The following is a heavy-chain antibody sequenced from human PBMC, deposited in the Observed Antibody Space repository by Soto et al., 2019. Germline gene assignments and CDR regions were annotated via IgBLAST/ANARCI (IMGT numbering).Heavy chain of an antibody. Sequence: QVQLVESGGGVVQPGRSLRLSCAASGFTFSSYAMEWVRQAPGKGLEWVALISYDGSNKYYADSVKGRFTISRDNSKNTLYLQMNSLRGEATAVYYCARGAVLVPAAIYYGMDVWGQGNTVTVSS. CDR3: ARGAVLVPAAIYYGMDV. V-gene: IGHV3-30-3*01. CDR1: GFTFSSYA. J-gene: IGHJ6*02. D-gene: IGHD2-2*02. CDR2: ISYDGSNK.